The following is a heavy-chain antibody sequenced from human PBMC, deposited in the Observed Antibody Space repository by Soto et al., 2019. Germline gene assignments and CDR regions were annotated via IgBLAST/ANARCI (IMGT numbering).Heavy chain of an antibody. D-gene: IGHD3-3*01. J-gene: IGHJ6*02. Sequence: GGSLRLSCAAFGFTFSSYAMHWVRQAPGKGLEWVAVISYDGSNKYYADSVKGRFTISRDNSKNTLYLQMNSLRAEDTAVYYCARSDFWSGYSPFHGMDVWGQGTTVTVSS. CDR1: GFTFSSYA. V-gene: IGHV3-30-3*01. CDR3: ARSDFWSGYSPFHGMDV. CDR2: ISYDGSNK.